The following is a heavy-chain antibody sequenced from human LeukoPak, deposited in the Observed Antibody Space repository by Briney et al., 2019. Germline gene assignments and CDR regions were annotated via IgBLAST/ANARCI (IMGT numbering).Heavy chain of an antibody. CDR3: ATRWLGGSYGNYYFDY. CDR2: IYYSGST. CDR1: GGSISSSSYY. Sequence: PSETLSLTCTVSGGSISSSSYYWGWIRQPPGKGLEWIGSIYYSGSTYHNPSLKSRVTISVDTSKNQFSLKLSSVTAADTAVYYCATRWLGGSYGNYYFDYWGQGTLVTVSS. D-gene: IGHD1-26*01. V-gene: IGHV4-39*01. J-gene: IGHJ4*02.